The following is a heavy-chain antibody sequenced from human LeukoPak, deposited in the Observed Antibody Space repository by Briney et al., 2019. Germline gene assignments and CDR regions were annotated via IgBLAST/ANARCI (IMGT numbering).Heavy chain of an antibody. CDR1: GYTFTSYG. CDR2: ISAYNGNT. D-gene: IGHD1-26*01. CDR3: ARDPGGATTYYYYGMDV. Sequence: ASVKVSCKASGYTFTSYGISWVRQAPGQGLEWMGWISAYNGNTNYAQKLQGRVTMTTDTSTSTAYMELRSLRSDDTAVYYCARDPGGATTYYYYGMDVWGQGTTVTVSS. V-gene: IGHV1-18*01. J-gene: IGHJ6*02.